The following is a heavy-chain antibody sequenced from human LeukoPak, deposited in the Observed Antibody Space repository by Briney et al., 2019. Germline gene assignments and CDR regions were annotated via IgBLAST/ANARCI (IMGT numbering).Heavy chain of an antibody. J-gene: IGHJ4*02. CDR2: IYYSGST. D-gene: IGHD6-19*01. Sequence: SETLSLTCTVSGGSISSSSYYWGWIRQPPGKGLEWIGSIYYSGSTYYNPSLKSRVTISVDTSKNQFSLKLSSVTAADTAVYYCAGQALLPPTHSHIAVAATGYFDYWGQGTLVTVSS. CDR1: GGSISSSSYY. CDR3: AGQALLPPTHSHIAVAATGYFDY. V-gene: IGHV4-39*01.